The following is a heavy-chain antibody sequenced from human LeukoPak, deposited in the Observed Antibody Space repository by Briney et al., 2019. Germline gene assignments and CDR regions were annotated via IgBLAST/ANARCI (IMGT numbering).Heavy chain of an antibody. V-gene: IGHV3-23*01. CDR3: AKDQYYYGSGSPDY. D-gene: IGHD3-10*01. CDR2: ISGNGAAT. Sequence: PGGSLRLSCAGSGFTFSSYAMSWFRQAPGKGLKWVSTISGNGAATYYADSVKGRFTISRDNPTNILYLQMNGLRGEDSAIYYCAKDQYYYGSGSPDYWGQGTLVTVSS. J-gene: IGHJ4*02. CDR1: GFTFSSYA.